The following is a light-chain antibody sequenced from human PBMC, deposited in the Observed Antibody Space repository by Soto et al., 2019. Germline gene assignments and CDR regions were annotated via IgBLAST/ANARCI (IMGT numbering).Light chain of an antibody. V-gene: IGKV1-5*01. CDR1: PRFXTR. Sequence: IRVTKCPSALSASAGDGVTITCRASPRFXTRLAWYQQKPGKAPTALISXASSLETWVPSSFSGSGSGTEFTITINSLQHYDVATYYCQQYKSYWTFGQGTKVDI. CDR3: QQYKSYWT. J-gene: IGKJ1*01. CDR2: XAS.